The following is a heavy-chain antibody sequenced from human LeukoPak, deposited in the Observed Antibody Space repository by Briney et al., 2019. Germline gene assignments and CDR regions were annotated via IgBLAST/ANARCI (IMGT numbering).Heavy chain of an antibody. D-gene: IGHD3-3*01. Sequence: GASVKVSCKASGYTFTGYYMHWVRQAPGQGLEWMGWINPNSGGTNYAQKFQGRVTMTRDTSISTAYMELSRLRSDDTAVYYCARGRSRLHYDFNWFDPWGQGTLVTVSS. V-gene: IGHV1-2*02. CDR3: ARGRSRLHYDFNWFDP. CDR2: INPNSGGT. CDR1: GYTFTGYY. J-gene: IGHJ5*02.